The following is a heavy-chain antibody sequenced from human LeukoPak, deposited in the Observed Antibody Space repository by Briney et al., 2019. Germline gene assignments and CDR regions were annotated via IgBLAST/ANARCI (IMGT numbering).Heavy chain of an antibody. Sequence: GGSLRLSCAASEFIFSDYAMGWVRQAPGKGLEWVATIDKTTYPTFYADSVKGRFTISRDNSKNTLYLQMNSLRAEDTAVYYCARARRSTSNFGWDWFDPWGQGTLFTVSS. CDR1: EFIFSDYA. CDR2: IDKTTYPT. V-gene: IGHV3-23*05. J-gene: IGHJ5*02. CDR3: ARARRSTSNFGWDWFDP. D-gene: IGHD2-2*01.